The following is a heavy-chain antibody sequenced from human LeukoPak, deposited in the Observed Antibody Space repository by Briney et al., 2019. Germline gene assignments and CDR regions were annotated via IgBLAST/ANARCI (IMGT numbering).Heavy chain of an antibody. CDR2: ISYDGTNK. CDR3: ARSFSYYYDSSGYD. Sequence: GGSLRLSCAASGFTFSSYAMHWVRQAPGKGLEWVALISYDGTNKYYADSVKGRFTISRDNSKNTLYLQMNSLRAEDTAVYYCARSFSYYYDSSGYDWGQGTLVTVSS. V-gene: IGHV3-30*04. J-gene: IGHJ4*02. CDR1: GFTFSSYA. D-gene: IGHD3-22*01.